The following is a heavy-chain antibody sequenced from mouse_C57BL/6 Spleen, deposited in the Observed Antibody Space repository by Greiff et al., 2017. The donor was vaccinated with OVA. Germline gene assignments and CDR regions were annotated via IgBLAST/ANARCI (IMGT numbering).Heavy chain of an antibody. V-gene: IGHV1-50*01. Sequence: QVQLQQPGAELVKPGASVKLSCKASGYTFTSYWMQWVKQRPGQGLEWIGEIDPSDSYTNYNQKFKGKATLTVDTSSSTAYMQLSSLTSEDCAVYYCARIGSSRWFAYWGQGTLVTVSA. D-gene: IGHD1-1*01. CDR2: IDPSDSYT. CDR1: GYTFTSYW. J-gene: IGHJ3*01. CDR3: ARIGSSRWFAY.